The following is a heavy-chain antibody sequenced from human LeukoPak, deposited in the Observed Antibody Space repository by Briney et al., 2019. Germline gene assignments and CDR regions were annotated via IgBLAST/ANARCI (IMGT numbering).Heavy chain of an antibody. CDR1: GFTFSSYG. J-gene: IGHJ4*02. D-gene: IGHD3-22*01. CDR3: AKDRYYDSETSPVDY. Sequence: PGGSLRLSCAASGFTFSSYGMSWVRQAPGKGLEWVSAISGSGGSTYYADSVKGRFTISRDNSKNTLYLQMNSLRAEDTAVYYCAKDRYYDSETSPVDYWGQGTLVTVSS. V-gene: IGHV3-23*01. CDR2: ISGSGGST.